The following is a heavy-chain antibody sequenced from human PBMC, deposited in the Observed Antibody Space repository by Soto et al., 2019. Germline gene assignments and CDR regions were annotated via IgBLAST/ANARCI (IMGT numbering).Heavy chain of an antibody. D-gene: IGHD3-22*01. CDR3: ARFVRGATYYYDSSGYVDLFYFDY. J-gene: IGHJ4*02. CDR2: IYYSGST. V-gene: IGHV4-59*12. Sequence: SETLSLTCAVSGGSISSYYWSWIRQPPGKGLEWIGYIYYSGSTNYNPSLKSRVTISVDTSKNQFSLKLSSVTAADTAVYYCARFVRGATYYYDSSGYVDLFYFDYWGQGTLVTVSS. CDR1: GGSISSYY.